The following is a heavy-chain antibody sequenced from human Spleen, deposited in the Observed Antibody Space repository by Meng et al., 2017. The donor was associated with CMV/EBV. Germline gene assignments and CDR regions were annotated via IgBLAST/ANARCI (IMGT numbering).Heavy chain of an antibody. Sequence: GESLKISCAASGFTFSSYAMSWVRQAPGKGLEWVSLISGSGGSTYYADSVKGRFTISSDNFKNTLYLQMNSLRAEDTAVYYCAKARYCTNGVCLSAPDYWGQGTLVTVSS. D-gene: IGHD2-8*01. CDR1: GFTFSSYA. CDR2: ISGSGGST. CDR3: AKARYCTNGVCLSAPDY. V-gene: IGHV3-23*01. J-gene: IGHJ4*02.